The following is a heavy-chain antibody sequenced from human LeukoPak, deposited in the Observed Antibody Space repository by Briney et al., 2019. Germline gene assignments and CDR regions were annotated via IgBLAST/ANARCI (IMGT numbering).Heavy chain of an antibody. CDR3: VRDWGGPDDY. CDR1: GFTVSSNY. CDR2: IYSGGST. D-gene: IGHD3-16*01. Sequence: GGSLRLSCAASGFTVSSNYMSWVRQAPGKGLEWVSVIYSGGSTYYADSVKGRFTISRDNAENSQSLQMNSLRAEDTAVYYCVRDWGGPDDYWGQGTLVTVSS. V-gene: IGHV3-53*01. J-gene: IGHJ4*02.